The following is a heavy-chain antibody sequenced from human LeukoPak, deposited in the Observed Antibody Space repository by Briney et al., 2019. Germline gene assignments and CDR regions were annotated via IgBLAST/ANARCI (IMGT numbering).Heavy chain of an antibody. D-gene: IGHD2-2*01. V-gene: IGHV4-39*01. CDR3: ALRTMPPYYFDY. J-gene: IGHJ4*02. CDR2: IYYSGST. CDR1: GDSITSSNYY. Sequence: PSETLSLTCTVSGDSITSSNYYWGWIRQPPGKGLEWIGSIYYSGSTYYNPSLTSRVTISVDTSKNQCSLKLSSVTAADTALYYCALRTMPPYYFDYWGQGTLVTVSS.